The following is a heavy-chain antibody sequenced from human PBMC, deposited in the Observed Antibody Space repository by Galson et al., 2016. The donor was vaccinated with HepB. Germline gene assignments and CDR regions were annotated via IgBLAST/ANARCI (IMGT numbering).Heavy chain of an antibody. CDR3: AREVWRNYYGSGSYYEIDY. CDR2: VSAYSGNT. J-gene: IGHJ4*02. V-gene: IGHV1-18*01. CDR1: GYTFTNYG. Sequence: SVKVSCKASGYTFTNYGISWVRQAPGQGLEWVGWVSAYSGNTNYAQKAQDRVTVTTDTSTSTAYMELRSLRSDDTAVYYCAREVWRNYYGSGSYYEIDYWAREPWSPSPQ. D-gene: IGHD3-10*01.